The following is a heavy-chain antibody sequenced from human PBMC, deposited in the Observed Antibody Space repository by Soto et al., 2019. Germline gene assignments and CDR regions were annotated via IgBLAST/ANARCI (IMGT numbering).Heavy chain of an antibody. D-gene: IGHD3-3*01. V-gene: IGHV3-7*01. CDR3: AKDSNAHYDFWSGYFGGMAV. CDR2: IKKDGSEK. Sequence: GGSLRLSCGASGFTFSTYWMTWVRQAPGKGLEWVANIKKDGSEKYYADSVKGRFSISRDNSEYTLYLQMNSLRAEDAAVYYCAKDSNAHYDFWSGYFGGMAVWGQGTTVTVSS. CDR1: GFTFSTYW. J-gene: IGHJ6*02.